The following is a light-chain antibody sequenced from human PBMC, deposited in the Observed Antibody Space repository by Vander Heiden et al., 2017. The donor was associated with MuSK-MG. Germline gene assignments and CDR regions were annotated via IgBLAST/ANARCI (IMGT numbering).Light chain of an antibody. V-gene: IGLV2-14*03. CDR2: RFD. CDR1: TFDYNH. Sequence: QSALTQPASVSGSPGEPVTMPCNRTTFDYNHVSWYQPHPGHAPKLLIYRFDWRPPGVFTRFSGSKSAGAAVVTISGLRPEDEADYYCSADSPTANVIFGGGTKLAVL. CDR3: SADSPTANVI. J-gene: IGLJ2*01.